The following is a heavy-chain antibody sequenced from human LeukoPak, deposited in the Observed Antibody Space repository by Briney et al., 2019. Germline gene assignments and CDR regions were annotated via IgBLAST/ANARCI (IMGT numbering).Heavy chain of an antibody. V-gene: IGHV4-61*01. Sequence: SETLSLTCTVSGGSVSSGSYYWSWIRQPPGKGLEWIGYIDYSGSTNYNPSLKSRVTISVDTSKNQFSLKLSSVTAADTAVYYCAGDPSFQLRGAFDIWGQGTMVTVSS. D-gene: IGHD4-17*01. CDR3: AGDPSFQLRGAFDI. CDR2: IDYSGST. J-gene: IGHJ3*02. CDR1: GGSVSSGSYY.